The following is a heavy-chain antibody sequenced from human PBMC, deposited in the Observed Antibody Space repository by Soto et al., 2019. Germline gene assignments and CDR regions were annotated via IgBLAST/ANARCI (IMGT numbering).Heavy chain of an antibody. J-gene: IGHJ4*02. Sequence: WWSLRLSCSASGFTLSNYWMTWFRQAPGKGLEWVANINKDGSQKNYVDSVKGRFTIARDNGQNSLSLQINSLRVEDTAVYYCVRELGLAYWGQGALVTVSS. D-gene: IGHD7-27*01. CDR1: GFTLSNYW. CDR2: INKDGSQK. CDR3: VRELGLAY. V-gene: IGHV3-7*03.